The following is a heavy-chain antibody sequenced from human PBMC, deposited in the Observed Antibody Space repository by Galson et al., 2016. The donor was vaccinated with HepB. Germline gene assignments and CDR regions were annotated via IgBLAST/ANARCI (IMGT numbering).Heavy chain of an antibody. D-gene: IGHD5-18*01. Sequence: SLRLSCAASGFTVSSNYMSWVRQAPGKGLEWVSVIYSGGSTSYAASVKGRFTISRDNSKNTPYLQMNSLGAEDTAVYYCARGGRDTAMDYYYYGMDVWGQGTTVTVSS. J-gene: IGHJ6*02. V-gene: IGHV3-66*01. CDR2: IYSGGST. CDR3: ARGGRDTAMDYYYYGMDV. CDR1: GFTVSSNY.